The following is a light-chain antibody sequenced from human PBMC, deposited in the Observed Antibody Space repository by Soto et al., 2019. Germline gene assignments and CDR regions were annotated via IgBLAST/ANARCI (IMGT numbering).Light chain of an antibody. CDR2: GAS. J-gene: IGKJ2*01. CDR3: QQYSSHSPYT. CDR1: QSTSSW. Sequence: DILMTQSPSTLSASVGETVTLTCRASQSTSSWVAWYQQRPGKPPKLVIYGASTLERGVPSRFSGSGSGTEFTLTIAGLQPDDFATYYCQQYSSHSPYTFGQGTKLEIK. V-gene: IGKV1-5*03.